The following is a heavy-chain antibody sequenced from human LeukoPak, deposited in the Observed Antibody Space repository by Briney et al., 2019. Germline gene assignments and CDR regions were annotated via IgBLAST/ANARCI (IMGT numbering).Heavy chain of an antibody. D-gene: IGHD4-23*01. CDR1: GFTFSDYS. Sequence: GGSLRLSCAASGFTFSDYSMNWVRQAPGKGLEWVSSISSSGLYIYYADSVKGRFTISRDNAKNSLYLQMNSLRAEDTAVYYCASIYGGNSNIDYWGQGTLVAVSS. CDR3: ASIYGGNSNIDY. V-gene: IGHV3-21*01. CDR2: ISSSGLYI. J-gene: IGHJ4*02.